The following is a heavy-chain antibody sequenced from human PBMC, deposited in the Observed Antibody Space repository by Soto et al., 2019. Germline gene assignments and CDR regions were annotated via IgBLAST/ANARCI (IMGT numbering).Heavy chain of an antibody. J-gene: IGHJ4*02. CDR3: AREVSEYSSSRIDY. V-gene: IGHV4-34*01. Sequence: SETLSLTCAVYGGSFSGYYWSWIRQPPGKGLEWIGEINHSGSTNYNPSLKSRVTISVDTSKNQFSLKLSSVTAADTAVYYCAREVSEYSSSRIDYWGQGTLVTVSS. CDR2: INHSGST. D-gene: IGHD6-6*01. CDR1: GGSFSGYY.